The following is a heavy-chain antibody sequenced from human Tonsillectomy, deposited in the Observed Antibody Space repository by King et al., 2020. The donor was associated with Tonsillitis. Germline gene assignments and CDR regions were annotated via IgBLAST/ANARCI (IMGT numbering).Heavy chain of an antibody. Sequence: VQLVESGAEMKKPGASVKVSCKASGYTFTSYGISWVRQAPGQGLEWMGWISTDNGNTNYAQKPQGRVTMTTDTSTSTAYMELRSLRSDDTAVYYCAMQLYHIFTGYFFPYYFDYWGQGTLVTVSS. CDR1: GYTFTSYG. D-gene: IGHD3-9*01. V-gene: IGHV1-18*04. CDR2: ISTDNGNT. CDR3: AMQLYHIFTGYFFPYYFDY. J-gene: IGHJ4*02.